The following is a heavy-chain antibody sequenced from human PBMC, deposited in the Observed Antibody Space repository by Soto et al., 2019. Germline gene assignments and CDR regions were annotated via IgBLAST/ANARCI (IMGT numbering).Heavy chain of an antibody. V-gene: IGHV3-21*01. CDR3: ARDPDPQASPYYFDY. Sequence: GGSLRLSCAASGFTFSSYSMNWVRQAPGKGLEWVSSISSSSSYIYYADSVKGRFTISRDNAKNSLYLQMNSLRAEDTAVYYCARDPDPQASPYYFDYWGQGTLVTVSS. CDR1: GFTFSSYS. J-gene: IGHJ4*02. CDR2: ISSSSSYI.